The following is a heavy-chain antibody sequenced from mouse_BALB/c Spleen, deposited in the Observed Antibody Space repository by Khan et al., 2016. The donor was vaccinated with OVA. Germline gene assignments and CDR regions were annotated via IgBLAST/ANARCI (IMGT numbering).Heavy chain of an antibody. Sequence: LVESGGGLMQPKGSLKLSCAASGFTFNTFAMDWVRQAPGKGLEWVARIRSKSNNYATYYADSVKDRLTISRDDSQSMLYLQMNNLKTEDTAMYYCVRPSYDGYYEWFAYWGQGTLVTVSA. CDR1: GFTFNTFA. J-gene: IGHJ3*01. V-gene: IGHV10-1*02. CDR3: VRPSYDGYYEWFAY. CDR2: IRSKSNNYAT. D-gene: IGHD2-3*01.